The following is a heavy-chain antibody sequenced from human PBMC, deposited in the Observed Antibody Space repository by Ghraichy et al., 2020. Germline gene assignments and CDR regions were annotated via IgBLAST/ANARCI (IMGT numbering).Heavy chain of an antibody. CDR3: TYDSSSWYLQYYYYGMDV. V-gene: IGHV3-15*01. CDR1: GFTFSNAW. CDR2: IKSKTDGGTT. D-gene: IGHD6-13*01. J-gene: IGHJ6*02. Sequence: GGSLRLSCAASGFTFSNAWMSWVRQAPGKGLEWVGRIKSKTDGGTTDYAAPVKGRFTISRDDSKNTLYLQMNSLKTEDTAVYYCTYDSSSWYLQYYYYGMDVWGQGTTVTVSS.